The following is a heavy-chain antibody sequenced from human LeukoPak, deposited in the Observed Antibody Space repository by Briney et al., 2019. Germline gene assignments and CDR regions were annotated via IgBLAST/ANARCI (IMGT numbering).Heavy chain of an antibody. Sequence: EGSLRLSCAASGFTFSSYWMSWVRQAPGKGLEWVANIKQDGSEKYYVDSVKGRFTISKDNAKNSLYLQMNSLRVEDTAVYYCARVVFPSRVSDYWGQGTLVTVSS. D-gene: IGHD2-21*01. J-gene: IGHJ4*02. CDR3: ARVVFPSRVSDY. CDR1: GFTFSSYW. V-gene: IGHV3-7*01. CDR2: IKQDGSEK.